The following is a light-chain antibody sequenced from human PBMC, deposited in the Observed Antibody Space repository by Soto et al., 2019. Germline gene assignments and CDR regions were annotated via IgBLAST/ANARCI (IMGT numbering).Light chain of an antibody. CDR2: SDD. Sequence: QSALTQPPSASGTPGQRFTISCSGSSSNIGGNSVNWYQHLPGTAPKILMYSDDERPSGVPDRFSGSKSGTSASLAISGLQSEDEADYYCAAWDDNLNGPVFGGGTKVTVL. CDR1: SSNIGGNS. CDR3: AAWDDNLNGPV. J-gene: IGLJ2*01. V-gene: IGLV1-44*01.